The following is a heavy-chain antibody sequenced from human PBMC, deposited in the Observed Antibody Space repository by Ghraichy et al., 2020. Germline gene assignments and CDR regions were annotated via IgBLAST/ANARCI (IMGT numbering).Heavy chain of an antibody. CDR3: ARPPSDYGSGRDAFDI. J-gene: IGHJ3*02. D-gene: IGHD3-10*01. CDR1: GGSISSSSDF. Sequence: SETLSLTCTVSGGSISSSSDFWSWFRQPPGKGLEWIGTFYSLATTYFNPSLKSRSTISVESSKSQFSLKLRSVTAAETAVYYCARPPSDYGSGRDAFDIWGQGRMVTVSS. V-gene: IGHV4-39*01. CDR2: FYSLATT.